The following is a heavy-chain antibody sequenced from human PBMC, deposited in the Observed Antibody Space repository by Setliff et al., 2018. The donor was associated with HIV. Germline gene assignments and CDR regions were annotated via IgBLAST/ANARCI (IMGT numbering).Heavy chain of an antibody. Sequence: ASVKVPCKASGYTFSEYAIHWVRQAPGQRLEWMGRIDTDNGYRRYSPKLQGRVTITKDTSANTAYMELRGLRSEDTAVYYCARWCAAAGCYPAIYHFDSWGQGTLVTVS. V-gene: IGHV1-3*04. J-gene: IGHJ4*02. CDR3: ARWCAAAGCYPAIYHFDS. CDR2: IDTDNGYR. D-gene: IGHD2-2*01. CDR1: GYTFSEYA.